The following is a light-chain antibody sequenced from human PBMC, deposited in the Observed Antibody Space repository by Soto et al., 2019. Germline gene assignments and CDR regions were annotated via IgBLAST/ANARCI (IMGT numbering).Light chain of an antibody. CDR2: AKS. V-gene: IGLV1-40*01. CDR3: QSYDIHPSGSLV. Sequence: QSVLTQPPSVSGAPGQRVTISCTGSSSNFGAGYDVHWYQQLPGTAPKLLIYAKSNRPSGIPDRFSGSKSGTSASLAITGLQAEDEADYYCQSYDIHPSGSLVFGGGTQLTVL. J-gene: IGLJ2*01. CDR1: SSNFGAGYD.